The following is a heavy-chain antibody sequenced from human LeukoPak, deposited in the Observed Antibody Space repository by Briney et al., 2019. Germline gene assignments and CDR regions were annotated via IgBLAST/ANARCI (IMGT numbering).Heavy chain of an antibody. CDR1: GGSISSSSYY. D-gene: IGHD1-1*01. V-gene: IGHV4-39*01. CDR3: ARRLRTGNSGYWFDP. CDR2: INYSGNT. Sequence: PSETLSLTCTVSGGSISSSSYYWGWIRQPPGKGLEWIGSINYSGNTYYNPSLKSRVTISVDTSNNQFSLKVSSATASDTAVYYCARRLRTGNSGYWFDPWGRGTLATISS. J-gene: IGHJ5*02.